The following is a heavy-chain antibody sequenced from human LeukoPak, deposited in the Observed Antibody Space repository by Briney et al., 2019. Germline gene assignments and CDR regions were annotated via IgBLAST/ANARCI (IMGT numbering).Heavy chain of an antibody. V-gene: IGHV3-33*01. D-gene: IGHD3-3*01. CDR3: ARDSGRTYYDFWSGYPDY. CDR1: GFTFSSYG. Sequence: GRSLRLSCAASGFTFSSYGMHWVCQAPGKGLEWVAVIWYDGSNKYYADSVKGRFTISRDNSKNTLYLQMNSLRAEDTAVYYCARDSGRTYYDFWSGYPDYWGQGTLVTVSS. CDR2: IWYDGSNK. J-gene: IGHJ4*02.